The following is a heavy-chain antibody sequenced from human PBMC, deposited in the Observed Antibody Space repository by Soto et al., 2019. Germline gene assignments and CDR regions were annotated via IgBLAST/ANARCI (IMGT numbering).Heavy chain of an antibody. CDR2: IYYSGST. J-gene: IGHJ3*02. CDR1: GGSISSYY. CDR3: ARRYGWAFDI. V-gene: IGHV4-59*08. D-gene: IGHD3-16*01. Sequence: PSETLSLTCTVSGGSISSYYWSWIRQPPGKGLEWIGYIYYSGSTNYNPSLKSRVTISVDTSKNQFSLKLSSVTAADTAVYYCARRYGWAFDIWAQRTMVTVSS.